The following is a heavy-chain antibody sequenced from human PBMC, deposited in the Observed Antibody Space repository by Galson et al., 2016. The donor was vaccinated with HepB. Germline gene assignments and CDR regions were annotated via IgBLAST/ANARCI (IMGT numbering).Heavy chain of an antibody. D-gene: IGHD3-9*01. V-gene: IGHV5-10-1*01. CDR1: GYSFTTYW. Sequence: QSGAEVTKPGESLRISCKGNGYSFTTYWITWVRQMPGKGLESMGRIDPSDSETKYSPSFEGHITISVDESINTAYLQWTSLKASDTAMYYCARRGDVVTGGTTTLAYWGHGTLVTVSS. J-gene: IGHJ4*01. CDR2: IDPSDSET. CDR3: ARRGDVVTGGTTTLAY.